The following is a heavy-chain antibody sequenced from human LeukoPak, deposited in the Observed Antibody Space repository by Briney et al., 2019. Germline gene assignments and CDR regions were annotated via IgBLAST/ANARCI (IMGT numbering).Heavy chain of an antibody. Sequence: PGGSLRLSCAASGFTFSSYGMHWVRQAPGKGLECVALIQSDGSNKYYSDSVKGRFTISRDNSKNTLYLQMNSLRVEDTAVYYCATHCSGTSCHRDYWGQGTLVTVSS. J-gene: IGHJ4*02. D-gene: IGHD2-2*01. V-gene: IGHV3-30*02. CDR2: IQSDGSNK. CDR1: GFTFSSYG. CDR3: ATHCSGTSCHRDY.